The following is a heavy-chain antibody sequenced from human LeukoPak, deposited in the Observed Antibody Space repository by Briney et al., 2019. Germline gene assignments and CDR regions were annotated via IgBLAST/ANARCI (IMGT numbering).Heavy chain of an antibody. V-gene: IGHV1-69*04. D-gene: IGHD2-2*01. CDR2: IIPILGIA. CDR1: GGTFSSYA. J-gene: IGHJ6*02. CDR3: ARDYGSRYYYYGMDV. Sequence: SVKVSCKASGGTFSSYAISWVRQAPGQGLEWMGRIIPILGIANYAQKFQGRVTITADKSTSTAYMELSCLRSEDTAVYYCARDYGSRYYYYGMDVWGQGTTVTVSS.